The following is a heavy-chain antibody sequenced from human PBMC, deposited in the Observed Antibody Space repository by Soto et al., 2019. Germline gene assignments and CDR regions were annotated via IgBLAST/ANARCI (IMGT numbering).Heavy chain of an antibody. CDR1: GGSISSSNW. D-gene: IGHD6-13*01. Sequence: QVQLQESGPGLVKPSGTLSLTCAVSGGSISSSNWWSWVRQPPGKGLEWIGEIYHSGSTNYNPSLKSRVTISVDNSKNQFSLKLSSVTAADTAVYYCARGSGLAAAGRRFDYWGQGTLVTVSS. V-gene: IGHV4-4*02. CDR2: IYHSGST. CDR3: ARGSGLAAAGRRFDY. J-gene: IGHJ4*02.